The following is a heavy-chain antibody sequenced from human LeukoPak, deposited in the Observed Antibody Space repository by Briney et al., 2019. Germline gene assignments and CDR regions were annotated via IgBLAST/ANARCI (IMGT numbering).Heavy chain of an antibody. J-gene: IGHJ3*02. CDR3: APQRRSSSWSHRSDAFDI. V-gene: IGHV4-39*07. D-gene: IGHD6-13*01. CDR2: IYYSGST. CDR1: GGSISRSGYY. Sequence: PSETLSLTCTVSGGSISRSGYYWGWIRQTPGKGLEWIGSIYYSGSTYYNPSLKSRVTISVDTSKNQFSLKLSSVTAADTAVYYCAPQRRSSSWSHRSDAFDIWGQGTMVTVSS.